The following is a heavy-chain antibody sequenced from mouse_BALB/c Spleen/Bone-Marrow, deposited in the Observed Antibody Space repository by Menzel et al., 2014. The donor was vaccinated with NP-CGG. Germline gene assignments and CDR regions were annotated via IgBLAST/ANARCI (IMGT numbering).Heavy chain of an antibody. V-gene: IGHV5-6-3*01. CDR2: INSNGGST. J-gene: IGHJ2*01. CDR1: GFTFSSYG. Sequence: EVKVVESGGGLVQPGGSLKLSCAASGFTFSSYGMSWVRQTPDKRLELVATINSNGGSTYYPDSVKGRFTISRDSAKNTLYLQMSSLKSEDTAMYYCARDSNDYWGQGTTLTVSS. CDR3: ARDSNDY.